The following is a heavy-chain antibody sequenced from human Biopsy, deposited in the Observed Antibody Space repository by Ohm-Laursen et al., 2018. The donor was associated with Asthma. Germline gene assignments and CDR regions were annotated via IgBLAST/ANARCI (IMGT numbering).Heavy chain of an antibody. CDR1: GGMFGNYA. CDR2: ISPIFGSS. Sequence: GASVKACNASGGMFGNYAISWVRQAPGLGLEWMGGISPIFGSSNYAQRFQGRVTITADIFTRTVYMELSSLRSDDTAVYYCARGSKIGRPRLVFNWVRTDYYYSLDVWGQGTTVTVSS. J-gene: IGHJ6*02. V-gene: IGHV1-69*06. D-gene: IGHD7-27*01. CDR3: ARGSKIGRPRLVFNWVRTDYYYSLDV.